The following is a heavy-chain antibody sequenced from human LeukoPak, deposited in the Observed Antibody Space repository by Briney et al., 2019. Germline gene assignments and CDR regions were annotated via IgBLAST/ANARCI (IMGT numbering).Heavy chain of an antibody. V-gene: IGHV3-11*04. CDR1: GGSFSGYY. CDR3: ARGSTYYESSGQVPFDY. Sequence: LSLTCAVYGGSFSGYYWSWIRQPPGKGLEWVSYISGSSGIIDYADSVRGRFTISRDNAKNSLYLQMNSLRAEDTAVYYCARGSTYYESSGQVPFDYWGQGTLDTVSS. CDR2: ISGSSGII. D-gene: IGHD3-22*01. J-gene: IGHJ4*02.